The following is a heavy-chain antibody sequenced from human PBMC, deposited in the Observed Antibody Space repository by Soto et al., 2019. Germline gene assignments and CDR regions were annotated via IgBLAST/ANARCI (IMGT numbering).Heavy chain of an antibody. CDR1: GGTFSSYA. J-gene: IGHJ4*02. Sequence: GASVKVSCKASGGTFSSYAISWVRQAPGQGLKWMGGIIPIFGTANYAQKFQGRVTITADESTSTAYMELSSLRSEDTAVYYCAREYSSSWSKFDYWGQGTLVPVSS. V-gene: IGHV1-69*13. CDR3: AREYSSSWSKFDY. D-gene: IGHD6-13*01. CDR2: IIPIFGTA.